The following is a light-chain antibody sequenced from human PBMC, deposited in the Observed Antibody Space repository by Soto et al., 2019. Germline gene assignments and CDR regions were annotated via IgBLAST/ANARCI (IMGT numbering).Light chain of an antibody. V-gene: IGKV1-13*02. Sequence: AIQLTQSPSSLSASVGGRVTITCRASQGISSALAWYQQKPGKAPKLLIYDASSLESGVPSRFSGSGSGTDFTLTISSLQPEDFATYYCQQFNSYPPTLGQGTRLEIK. CDR2: DAS. J-gene: IGKJ5*01. CDR1: QGISSA. CDR3: QQFNSYPPT.